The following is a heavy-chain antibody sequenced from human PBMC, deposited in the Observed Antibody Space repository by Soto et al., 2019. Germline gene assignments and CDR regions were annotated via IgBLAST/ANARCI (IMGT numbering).Heavy chain of an antibody. J-gene: IGHJ4*02. D-gene: IGHD2-15*01. CDR3: LRGDWQLPRSNFEY. Sequence: EVQLVESGGDLVQPGGSLRLSCAVSGFTFSTYTMHWVRRAPGRGLEYVSGLRGNGGSIYYANSMQGRFTISRDNSKKTLYLQMDRLTAENMAVYYCLRGDWQLPRSNFEYWGQGTLFTDSS. CDR2: LRGNGGSI. V-gene: IGHV3-64*01. CDR1: GFTFSTYT.